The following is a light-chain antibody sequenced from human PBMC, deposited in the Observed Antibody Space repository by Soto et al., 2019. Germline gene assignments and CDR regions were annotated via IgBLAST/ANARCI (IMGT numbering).Light chain of an antibody. CDR1: QSVSST. J-gene: IGKJ5*01. Sequence: EIVMTQYQATLSVSPGERATPSCGASQSVSSTLAWYQQKHGQAPRLPIYGASTRATGIPARFSGSGSGTKFTLTISSLKYEDYAVYYRPPYTNCHTITSA. V-gene: IGKV3-15*01. CDR3: PPYTNCHTIT. CDR2: GAS.